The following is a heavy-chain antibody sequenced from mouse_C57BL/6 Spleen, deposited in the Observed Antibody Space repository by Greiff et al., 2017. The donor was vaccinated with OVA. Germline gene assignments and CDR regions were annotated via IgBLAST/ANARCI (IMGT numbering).Heavy chain of an antibody. CDR1: GYTFTDYE. CDR2: IDPETGGT. D-gene: IGHD3-2*02. J-gene: IGHJ2*01. CDR3: TRRDSSGYCDY. Sequence: VQLQQSGAELVRPGASVTLSCKASGYTFTDYEMHWVKQTPVHGLEWIGAIDPETGGTAYNQKFKGKAILTAEKSSSTAYMELRSLTSEDSAVYYCTRRDSSGYCDYWGQGTTLTVSS. V-gene: IGHV1-15*01.